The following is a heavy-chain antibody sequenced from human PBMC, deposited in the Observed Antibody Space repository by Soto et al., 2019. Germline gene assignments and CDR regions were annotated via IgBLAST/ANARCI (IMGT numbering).Heavy chain of an antibody. J-gene: IGHJ1*01. CDR3: ATVWFGESQH. Sequence: QLQLQESGPGLVKASETLSLTCAVSGGSISSSYYWGWIRQPPGKGLEWIGSIYYSGSPYSNPSLKSRVTISVDTSKNQFSLKLSSVTAADTAVYYCATVWFGESQHWGQGTLVTVSS. CDR1: GGSISSSYY. D-gene: IGHD3-10*01. V-gene: IGHV4-39*01. CDR2: IYYSGSP.